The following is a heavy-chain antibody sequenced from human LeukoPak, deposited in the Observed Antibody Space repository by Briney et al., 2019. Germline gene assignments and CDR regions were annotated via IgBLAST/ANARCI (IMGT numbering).Heavy chain of an antibody. CDR2: ISYDGSNK. J-gene: IGHJ4*02. CDR3: ARGRYYFDY. Sequence: GGSLRLSCAASGFTFNTYSMHWVRQAPGKGLEWVAIISYDGSNKYYADSVKGPFTISRDNSKNTLYLQMNSLRAEDTAVYYCARGRYYFDYWGQGTLVTVSS. CDR1: GFTFNTYS. D-gene: IGHD4-17*01. V-gene: IGHV3-30-3*01.